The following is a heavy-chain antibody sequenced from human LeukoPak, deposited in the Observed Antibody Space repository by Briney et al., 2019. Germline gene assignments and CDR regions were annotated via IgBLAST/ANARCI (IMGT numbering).Heavy chain of an antibody. D-gene: IGHD1-20*01. CDR1: GGPISSYY. CDR2: IYYSGST. J-gene: IGHJ4*02. Sequence: PSETLSLTCTVSGGPISSYYWSWIRQPPGKGLEWIGYIYYSGSTNYNPSLKSRVNISVDTSKNQFSLKLSSVTAADTAVYYCARGHNWNPDYWGQGTLVTVSS. CDR3: ARGHNWNPDY. V-gene: IGHV4-59*01.